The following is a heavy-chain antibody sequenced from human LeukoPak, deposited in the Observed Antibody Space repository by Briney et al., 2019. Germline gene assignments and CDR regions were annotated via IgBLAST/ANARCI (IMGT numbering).Heavy chain of an antibody. V-gene: IGHV3-30*03. J-gene: IGHJ4*02. CDR1: GFTFSSYA. Sequence: GGSLRLSCGASGFTFSSYAMHWVRQAPGKGLEWVAIISYDGSNKFYADSVKGRFTISRDNSKNTLYLQMNSLGPEDTAMYYCATQRSGWHYFDYWGQGTLVTVSS. D-gene: IGHD6-19*01. CDR2: ISYDGSNK. CDR3: ATQRSGWHYFDY.